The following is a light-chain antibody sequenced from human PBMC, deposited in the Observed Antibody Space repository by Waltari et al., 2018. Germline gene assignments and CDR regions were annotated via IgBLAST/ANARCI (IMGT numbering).Light chain of an antibody. V-gene: IGKV1-5*03. CDR3: QHYNSFSALFT. Sequence: DIPMTQSPSTVSASVGDRATITCRASQSISRWLAWYQQKPGKAPKLLIHKASSLQSGVPSRFSGSGSGTEFTLNITSLQPDDFATYYCQHYNSFSALFTFGPGTQVDIK. J-gene: IGKJ3*01. CDR2: KAS. CDR1: QSISRW.